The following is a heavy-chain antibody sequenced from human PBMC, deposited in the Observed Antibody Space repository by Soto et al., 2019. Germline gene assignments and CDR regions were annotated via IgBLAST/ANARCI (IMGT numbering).Heavy chain of an antibody. V-gene: IGHV3-48*03. Sequence: EVQLVESGGGLVQPGGSLRLSCVASGFSFSQYDMNWVRQAPGKGLEWISYISSRSLSPISYADSVKGRFTISRDNAKNALFLQMNSLRDDDSAIYYCARLPKGSVVTGWGQGTLVTVSS. CDR1: GFSFSQYD. CDR2: ISSRSLSPI. CDR3: ARLPKGSVVTG. J-gene: IGHJ4*02. D-gene: IGHD2-21*02.